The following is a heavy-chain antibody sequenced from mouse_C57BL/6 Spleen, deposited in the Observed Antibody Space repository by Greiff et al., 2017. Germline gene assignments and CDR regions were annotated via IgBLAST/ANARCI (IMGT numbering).Heavy chain of an antibody. V-gene: IGHV5-17*01. D-gene: IGHD1-1*01. CDR1: GFTFSDYG. J-gene: IGHJ4*01. CDR2: ISSGSSTI. CDR3: ARQDYYGSKRPYYAMDY. Sequence: EVQVVESGGGLVKPGGSLKLSCAASGFTFSDYGMHWVRQAPEKGLEWVAYISSGSSTIYYADTVKGRFTISRDNAKNTLFLQMTSLRSEDTAMYYCARQDYYGSKRPYYAMDYWGQGTSVTVSS.